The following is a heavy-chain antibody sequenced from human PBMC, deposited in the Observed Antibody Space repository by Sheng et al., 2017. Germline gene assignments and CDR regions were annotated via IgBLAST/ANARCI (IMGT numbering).Heavy chain of an antibody. J-gene: IGHJ5*02. Sequence: QVQLVQSGAEVKKPGASVKVSCKASGYTFTSYGISWVRQAPGQGLEWMGWISAYNGNTNYAQKLQGRVTMTTDTSTSTAYMELRSLRSDDTAVYYCARDKRPLTMVQGVPGWFDPWGQGTLVTVSS. V-gene: IGHV1-18*01. CDR3: ARDKRPLTMVQGVPGWFDP. CDR2: ISAYNGNT. CDR1: GYTFTSYG. D-gene: IGHD3-10*01.